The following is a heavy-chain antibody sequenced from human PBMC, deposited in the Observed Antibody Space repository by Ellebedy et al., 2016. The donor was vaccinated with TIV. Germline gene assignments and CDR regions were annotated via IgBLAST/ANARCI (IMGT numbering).Heavy chain of an antibody. Sequence: SETLSLTXTVSGGSISSYFWSWIRQPPEKGLEWIGHFYYTRSTNYNPSLKSRVTISGDTSKNQFSLELSSVTAADTAVYYCTSWGDYGGNRHLDYWGQGTPVTVAS. V-gene: IGHV4-59*01. CDR2: FYYTRST. D-gene: IGHD4-23*01. J-gene: IGHJ4*02. CDR1: GGSISSYF. CDR3: TSWGDYGGNRHLDY.